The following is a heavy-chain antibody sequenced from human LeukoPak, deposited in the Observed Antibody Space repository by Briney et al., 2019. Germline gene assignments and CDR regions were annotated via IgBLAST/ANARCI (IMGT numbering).Heavy chain of an antibody. D-gene: IGHD6-13*01. V-gene: IGHV3-73*01. CDR3: TRATGYSSSDRDY. CDR1: GFTFGDYA. Sequence: GGSLRLSCTASGFTFGDYAMSWFRQAPGKGLEWVGRIRSKANSYATAYAASVKGRFTISRDDSKNTAYLRMNSLKTEDTAVYYCTRATGYSSSDRDYRGQGTLVTVSS. J-gene: IGHJ4*02. CDR2: IRSKANSYAT.